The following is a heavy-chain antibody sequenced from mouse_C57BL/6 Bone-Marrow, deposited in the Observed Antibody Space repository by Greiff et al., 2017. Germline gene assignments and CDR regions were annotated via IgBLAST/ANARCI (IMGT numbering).Heavy chain of an antibody. J-gene: IGHJ1*03. D-gene: IGHD1-1*01. CDR3: AREIYYYGSRYFDV. V-gene: IGHV5-16*01. CDR2: INYDGSST. CDR1: GFTFSDYY. Sequence: EVKLMESEGGLVQPGSSMKLSCTASGFTFSDYYMAWVRQVPEKGLEWVANINYDGSSTYYLDSLKSRFIISRDNAKNILYLQMSSLKSEDTATYYCAREIYYYGSRYFDVWGTGTTVTVSS.